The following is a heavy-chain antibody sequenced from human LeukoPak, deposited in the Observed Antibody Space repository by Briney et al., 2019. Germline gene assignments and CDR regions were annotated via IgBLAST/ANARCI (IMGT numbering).Heavy chain of an antibody. Sequence: ASVKVSCKASGYTFTGYYMHWVRQAPGQGLEWMGWINPNSGGTNYAQKFQGRVTMTRDTSISTAYTELSRLRSDDTAVYYCERAVAGTTETDDYWGQGTLVTVSS. CDR1: GYTFTGYY. CDR2: INPNSGGT. J-gene: IGHJ4*02. CDR3: ERAVAGTTETDDY. V-gene: IGHV1-2*02. D-gene: IGHD6-19*01.